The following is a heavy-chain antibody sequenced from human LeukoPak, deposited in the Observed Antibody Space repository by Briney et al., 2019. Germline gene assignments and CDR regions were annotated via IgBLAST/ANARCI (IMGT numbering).Heavy chain of an antibody. Sequence: GGSLRLSCAASGLTFSSYAVSWVRQAPGKGLEWVSAISGSGGSTYYADSVKGRFTISRDNSKNTLYLQMNSLRAEDTAVYYCAKAPYSGYDPGIDYWGQGTLVTVSS. CDR2: ISGSGGST. D-gene: IGHD5-12*01. CDR3: AKAPYSGYDPGIDY. V-gene: IGHV3-23*01. CDR1: GLTFSSYA. J-gene: IGHJ4*02.